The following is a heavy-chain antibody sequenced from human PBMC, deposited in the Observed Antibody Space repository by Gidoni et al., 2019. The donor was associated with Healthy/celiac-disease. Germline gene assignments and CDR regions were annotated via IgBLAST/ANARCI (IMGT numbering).Heavy chain of an antibody. D-gene: IGHD3-3*01. V-gene: IGHV4-34*01. CDR3: ARWGYYDFWSGFTSYYFDY. CDR2: INHSGST. CDR1: GGSFSGYY. Sequence: QVQLQQWGAGLLKPSETLSLTCAVSGGSFSGYYWSCIRQPPGKGLEWIGEINHSGSTNYNPSLKSRVAISVDTSKNQFSLKLSSVTAADTAVYYCARWGYYDFWSGFTSYYFDYWGQGTLVTVSS. J-gene: IGHJ4*02.